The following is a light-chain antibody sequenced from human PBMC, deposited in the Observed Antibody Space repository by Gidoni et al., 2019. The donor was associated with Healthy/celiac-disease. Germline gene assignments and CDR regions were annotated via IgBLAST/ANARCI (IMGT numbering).Light chain of an antibody. V-gene: IGKV1-39*01. Sequence: DIQMTQSPSSLSASVGDRVTITCRASQSISSYLTWYQQKPGKAPKLLIYAASSLQSGVPSRFSGSGSGTDFTLTIISLQPEDCATYYCQQSYSTPGTFGQGTKLEIK. CDR1: QSISSY. CDR2: AAS. CDR3: QQSYSTPGT. J-gene: IGKJ2*01.